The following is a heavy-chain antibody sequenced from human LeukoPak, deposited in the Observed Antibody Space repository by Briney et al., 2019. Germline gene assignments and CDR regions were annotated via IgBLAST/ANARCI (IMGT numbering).Heavy chain of an antibody. CDR2: VYYSGST. Sequence: SETLSLTCTVSGGSISSSSFYWGWIRQPPGKGLEWIGSVYYSGSTYYNPSLKSRVTISVDTSKNQFSLKLTSVTTADTAVYYCARDKGLGYSSGANWFDPWGQGTLVTVSS. D-gene: IGHD5-18*01. CDR3: ARDKGLGYSSGANWFDP. V-gene: IGHV4-39*07. CDR1: GGSISSSSFY. J-gene: IGHJ5*02.